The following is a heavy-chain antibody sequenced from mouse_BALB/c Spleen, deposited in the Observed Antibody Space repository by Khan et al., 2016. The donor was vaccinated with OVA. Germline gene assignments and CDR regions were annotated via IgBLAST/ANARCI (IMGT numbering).Heavy chain of an antibody. J-gene: IGHJ1*01. CDR3: ARCSGNYGWYCDV. Sequence: VQLVESGPAMVAPSQTLSITCTVSGYSLTNYGVHWVRQPPGKGLEWLGLIWAGGRTNYNSAHMSRLIVSTDKSKNQIIVKMNKLQANDTANTSFARCSGNYGWYCDVWGEGTTVTVSS. CDR2: IWAGGRT. V-gene: IGHV2-9*02. CDR1: GYSLTNYG. D-gene: IGHD2-1*01.